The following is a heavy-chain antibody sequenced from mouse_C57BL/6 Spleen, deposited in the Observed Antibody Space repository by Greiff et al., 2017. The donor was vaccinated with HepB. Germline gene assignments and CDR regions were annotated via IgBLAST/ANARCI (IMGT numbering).Heavy chain of an antibody. CDR2: ISSGSSTI. V-gene: IGHV5-17*01. J-gene: IGHJ3*01. Sequence: VQLVESGGGLVKPGGSLKLSCAASGFTFSDYGMHWVRQAPEKGLEWVAYISSGSSTIYYADTVKGRFTISRDNAKNTLFLQMTSLRSEDTAMYYCARNYYYGSSYDWFAYWGQGTLVTVSA. D-gene: IGHD1-1*01. CDR3: ARNYYYGSSYDWFAY. CDR1: GFTFSDYG.